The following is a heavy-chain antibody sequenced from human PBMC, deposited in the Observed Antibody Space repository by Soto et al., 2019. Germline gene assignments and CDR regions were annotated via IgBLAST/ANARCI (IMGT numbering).Heavy chain of an antibody. Sequence: ASVKVSCKVSGGTDGTYSINWVRQAPGQGLEWMGAIIPILSTTNYAQRFQGRVTITADESTGTVYLELTSLKFEDTAVYYCASRAMAVTWFDPWGQGTLVTVSS. V-gene: IGHV1-69*13. CDR2: IIPILSTT. D-gene: IGHD6-19*01. CDR1: GGTDGTYS. J-gene: IGHJ5*02. CDR3: ASRAMAVTWFDP.